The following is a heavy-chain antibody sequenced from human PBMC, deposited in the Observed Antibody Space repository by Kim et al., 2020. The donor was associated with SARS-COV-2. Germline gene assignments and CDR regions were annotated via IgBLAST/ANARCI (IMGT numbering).Heavy chain of an antibody. Sequence: YADSVKGRFTISRDNAKNSLYLQMNSLRAEVTAVYYCARDIIGYYGMDVWGQGTTVTVSS. J-gene: IGHJ6*02. V-gene: IGHV3-21*01. CDR3: ARDIIGYYGMDV. D-gene: IGHD3-10*01.